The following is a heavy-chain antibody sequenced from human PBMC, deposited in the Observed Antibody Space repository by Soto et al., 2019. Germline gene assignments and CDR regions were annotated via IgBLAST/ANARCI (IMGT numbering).Heavy chain of an antibody. Sequence: QVQLVQSGAEVKKPGSSVKVSCKASGGTFSSYTFTWVRQAPGQGLEWMGGIIPLFATADYAQKFQGRFTITADESMNTVYMEVNSLQSEDTAVYYCARSDRRYHDTTQHAFDIWGQGTSVTVSS. CDR1: GGTFSSYT. V-gene: IGHV1-69*01. CDR3: ARSDRRYHDTTQHAFDI. D-gene: IGHD1-26*01. CDR2: IIPLFATA. J-gene: IGHJ3*02.